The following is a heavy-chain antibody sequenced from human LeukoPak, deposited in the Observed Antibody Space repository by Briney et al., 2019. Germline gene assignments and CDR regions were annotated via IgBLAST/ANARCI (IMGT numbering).Heavy chain of an antibody. CDR3: ARDYYGSGTWFQHNWFDP. Sequence: GASVKVSCKASGYTFTGYYMHWVRQAPGQGLEWMGWINPNSGGTNYAQKFQGRVTMTRDTSISTAYMELSRLRSDDTAVYYCARDYYGSGTWFQHNWFDPWGQGTLVTVSS. J-gene: IGHJ5*02. D-gene: IGHD3-10*01. V-gene: IGHV1-2*02. CDR1: GYTFTGYY. CDR2: INPNSGGT.